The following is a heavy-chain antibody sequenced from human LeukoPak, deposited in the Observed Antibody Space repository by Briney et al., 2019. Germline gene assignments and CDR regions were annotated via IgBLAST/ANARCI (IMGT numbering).Heavy chain of an antibody. CDR1: GGSISSGSYY. J-gene: IGHJ3*02. Sequence: PSQTLSLTCTVSGGSISSGSYYWSWIRQPAGKGLEWIGRIYTSGSTNYNPSLKSRVTISVDTSKNQFSLKLSSVTAADTAVYYCALMESAFDIWGQGTMVTVSS. V-gene: IGHV4-61*02. CDR2: IYTSGST. D-gene: IGHD1-1*01. CDR3: ALMESAFDI.